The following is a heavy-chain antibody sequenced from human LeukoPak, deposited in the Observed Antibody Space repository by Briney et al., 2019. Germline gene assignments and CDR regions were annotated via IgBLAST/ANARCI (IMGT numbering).Heavy chain of an antibody. CDR3: ARDKGSGWYADY. V-gene: IGHV1-2*02. J-gene: IGHJ4*02. D-gene: IGHD6-19*01. Sequence: ASVKVSCKASGYTFTGYFVHWVRQAPGQGLQWMGWINPNTGGTNYAQKFQGRVTMARDTSISTAYMELSRLRSDDTAVYYCARDKGSGWYADYWGQGTLVTVSS. CDR1: GYTFTGYF. CDR2: INPNTGGT.